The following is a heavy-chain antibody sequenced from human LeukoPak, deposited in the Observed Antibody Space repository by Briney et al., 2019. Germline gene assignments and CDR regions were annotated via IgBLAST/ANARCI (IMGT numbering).Heavy chain of an antibody. D-gene: IGHD6-19*01. J-gene: IGHJ4*02. CDR2: ISGSGGST. CDR3: AKGRSIAVAGMGY. Sequence: GGSLRLSCEASGFTFSIYEVNWVRQAPGKGLEWLSHISGSGGSTYYADSVKGRFTISRDNSKNTLYLQMNSLRAEDTAVYYCAKGRSIAVAGMGYWGQGTLVTVSS. V-gene: IGHV3-23*01. CDR1: GFTFSIYE.